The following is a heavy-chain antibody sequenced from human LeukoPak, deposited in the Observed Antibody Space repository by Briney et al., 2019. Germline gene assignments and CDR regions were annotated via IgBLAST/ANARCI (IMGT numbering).Heavy chain of an antibody. D-gene: IGHD3-16*01. V-gene: IGHV4-39*01. CDR2: IYYSGST. CDR1: GGSISSSSYY. CDR3: ARHARNYDTRPWVDY. Sequence: TSETLSLTCTVSGGSISSSSYYWGWIRRPPGKGLEWIGSIYYSGSTYYNPSLKSRVTISVDTSKNQFSLKLSSVTAADTAVYYCARHARNYDTRPWVDYWGQGTLVTVSS. J-gene: IGHJ4*02.